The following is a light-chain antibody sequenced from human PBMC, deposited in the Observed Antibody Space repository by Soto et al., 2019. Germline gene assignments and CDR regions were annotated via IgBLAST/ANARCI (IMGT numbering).Light chain of an antibody. V-gene: IGLV3-22*01. CDR2: EDS. J-gene: IGLJ3*02. CDR1: VMGENY. CDR3: LSGDEDTSWV. Sequence: SYELTQLPSVSVSPGQTARINCSGDVMGENYADWYQQKPGQAPELVIYEDSXRXPXIPERFSGSTSGNTTTLTISRVLTXXXXXXYCLSGDEDTSWVFGGGTKLTVL.